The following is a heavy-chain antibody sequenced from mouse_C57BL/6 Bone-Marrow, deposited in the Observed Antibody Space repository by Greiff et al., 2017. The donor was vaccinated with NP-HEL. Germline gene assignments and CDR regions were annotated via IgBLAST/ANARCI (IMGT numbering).Heavy chain of an antibody. Sequence: EVQLVESGPGLVKPSQSLSLTCSVTGYSITSGYYWNWIRQFPGNKLEWMGYISYDGSNNYNPSLKNRISITRDTSKNQFFLKLNSVTTEDTATYYCARGDGNRDYWGQGTTLTVSS. V-gene: IGHV3-6*01. CDR1: GYSITSGYY. CDR2: ISYDGSN. D-gene: IGHD2-1*01. J-gene: IGHJ2*01. CDR3: ARGDGNRDY.